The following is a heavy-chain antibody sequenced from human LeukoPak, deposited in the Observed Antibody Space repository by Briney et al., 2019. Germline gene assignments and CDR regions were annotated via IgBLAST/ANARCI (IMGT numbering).Heavy chain of an antibody. CDR3: AKDLVYGGNSGGHYYYGMDV. V-gene: IGHV3-30*18. CDR1: GFTFSSYG. D-gene: IGHD4-23*01. J-gene: IGHJ6*02. Sequence: SCKASGFTFSSYGMHWVRQAPGKGLEWVAVISYDGSNKYYADSVKGRFTISRDNSKNTLYLQMNSLRAEDTAVYYCAKDLVYGGNSGGHYYYGMDVWGQGTTVTVSS. CDR2: ISYDGSNK.